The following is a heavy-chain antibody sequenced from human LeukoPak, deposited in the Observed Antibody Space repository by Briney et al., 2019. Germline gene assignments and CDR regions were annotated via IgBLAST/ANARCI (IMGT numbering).Heavy chain of an antibody. CDR3: TRGHD. J-gene: IGHJ4*02. Sequence: GGSLRLSCAASGFTFSSHWMSWVRQAPGKGLEWVANINQDGSGKNYVDSVKGRFTISRDNAKNSFYLQMNSLRADDTAVYYCTRGHDWGQGTLVTVSS. CDR1: GFTFSSHW. V-gene: IGHV3-7*01. CDR2: INQDGSGK.